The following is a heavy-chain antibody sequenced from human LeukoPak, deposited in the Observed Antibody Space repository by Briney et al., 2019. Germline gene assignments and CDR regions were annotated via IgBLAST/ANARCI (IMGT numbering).Heavy chain of an antibody. Sequence: GGSLRLSCAASGFTFSSYAMSWVRQATGKGLEWVSAISGSGGSTYYADSVKGRFTISRDNSKNTLYLQMSSLKTEDTAVYYCTTVVVGAIFDWGQGTLVTVSS. CDR3: TTVVVGAIFD. D-gene: IGHD1-26*01. V-gene: IGHV3-23*01. J-gene: IGHJ4*02. CDR1: GFTFSSYA. CDR2: ISGSGGST.